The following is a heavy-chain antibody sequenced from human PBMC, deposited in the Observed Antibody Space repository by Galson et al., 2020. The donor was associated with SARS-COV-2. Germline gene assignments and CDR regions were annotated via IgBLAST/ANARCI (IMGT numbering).Heavy chain of an antibody. D-gene: IGHD4-17*01. CDR1: GFSLSPTGVG. CDR2: IYWDDDK. CDR3: AHEGDYGDYGSGVNACDI. J-gene: IGHJ3*02. Sequence: SGPTLVKPTQTLTLTCTFSGFSLSPTGVGVGWLRQPPGKALEWLGLIYWDDDKRYSPSLRSRLTITKDSSKNQVVLTMTNMDPVDTATYFCAHEGDYGDYGSGVNACDIWGQGTMVTVSS. V-gene: IGHV2-5*02.